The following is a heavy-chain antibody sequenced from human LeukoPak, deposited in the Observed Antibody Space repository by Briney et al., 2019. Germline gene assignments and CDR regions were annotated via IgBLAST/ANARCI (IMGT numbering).Heavy chain of an antibody. V-gene: IGHV4-59*10. CDR3: ARGGYDFWSGSWFDP. Sequence: SETLSLTCAVYGGSFSGYSWSWIRQPPGKGLEWIGRIYTSGSTNYNPSLKRRVTMSVDTSKNQFSLKLSSVTAADTAVYYCARGGYDFWSGSWFDPWGQGTLVTVSS. J-gene: IGHJ5*02. CDR2: IYTSGST. CDR1: GGSFSGYS. D-gene: IGHD3-3*01.